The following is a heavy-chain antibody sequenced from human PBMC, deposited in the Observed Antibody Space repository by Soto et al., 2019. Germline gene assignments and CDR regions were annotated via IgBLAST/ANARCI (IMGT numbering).Heavy chain of an antibody. Sequence: GESLKISCKGSGNSFTSHWISWVRQMPGKGLEWMGRIDPSDSYTNYSPSFQGHVTISVDKSITTAYLQWSSLKASDTAMYYCARLSYYNYGMDVWGQGTAVTVSS. J-gene: IGHJ6*02. CDR2: IDPSDSYT. V-gene: IGHV5-10-1*01. CDR3: ARLSYYNYGMDV. CDR1: GNSFTSHW.